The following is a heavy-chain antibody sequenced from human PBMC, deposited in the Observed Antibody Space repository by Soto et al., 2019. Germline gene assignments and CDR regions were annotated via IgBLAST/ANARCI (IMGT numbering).Heavy chain of an antibody. D-gene: IGHD2-15*01. CDR1: GFTFSSYG. V-gene: IGHV3-30*18. Sequence: QVQLVESGGGVVQPGRSLRLSCAASGFTFSSYGMHWVRQAPGKGLEWVAVISNNGNNKYSADSMKGRLTIFGDNSRNTLYLEMNSLRAENTAVYYYAKASGRGSADYYFDYWGQGTLVTVSS. CDR2: ISNNGNNK. CDR3: AKASGRGSADYYFDY. J-gene: IGHJ4*02.